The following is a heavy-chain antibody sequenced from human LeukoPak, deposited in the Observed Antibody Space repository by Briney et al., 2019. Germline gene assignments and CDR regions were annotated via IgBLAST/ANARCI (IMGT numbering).Heavy chain of an antibody. CDR1: GGSISSYY. V-gene: IGHV4-59*01. Sequence: SQTLSLTCTVSGGSISSYYWSWIRQPPGKGLEWIGYIYYSGSTNYNPSLKSRVTISVDTSKNQFSLKLSSVTAADTAVYYCARYGPVMDAFDIWGQGTMVTVSS. J-gene: IGHJ3*02. D-gene: IGHD3-16*01. CDR2: IYYSGST. CDR3: ARYGPVMDAFDI.